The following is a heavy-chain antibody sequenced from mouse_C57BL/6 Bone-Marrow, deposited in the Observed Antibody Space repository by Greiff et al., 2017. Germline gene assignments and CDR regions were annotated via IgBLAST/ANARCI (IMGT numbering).Heavy chain of an antibody. J-gene: IGHJ3*01. CDR1: GYTFTDYE. D-gene: IGHD1-1*01. Sequence: QVQLQQSGAELVRPGASVTLSCKASGYTFTDYEMHWVKQTPVHGLEWIGAIDPETGGTAYNQKFKGKAILTADKSSSTAYLALRRLSSEDSAVSYCTRSALGYYGSSVSWFAYWGQGTLVTVSA. CDR3: TRSALGYYGSSVSWFAY. V-gene: IGHV1-15*01. CDR2: IDPETGGT.